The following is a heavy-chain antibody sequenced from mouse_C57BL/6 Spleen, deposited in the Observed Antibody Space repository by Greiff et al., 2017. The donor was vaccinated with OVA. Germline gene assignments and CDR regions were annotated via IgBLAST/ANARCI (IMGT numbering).Heavy chain of an antibody. CDR3: ARRYYGSEGFAY. J-gene: IGHJ3*01. CDR2: IDPNSGGT. V-gene: IGHV1-72*01. D-gene: IGHD1-1*01. Sequence: QVQLKESGAELVRPGSSVKMSCKTSGYTFTSYGINWVKQRPGRGLEWIGRIDPNSGGTKYNEKFKSKATLTVDKPSSTAYMQLSSLTSEDSAVYYCARRYYGSEGFAYWGQGTLVTVSA. CDR1: GYTFTSYG.